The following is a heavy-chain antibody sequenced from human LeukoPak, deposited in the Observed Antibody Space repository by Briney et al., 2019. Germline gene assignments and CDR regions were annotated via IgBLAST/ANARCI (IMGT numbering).Heavy chain of an antibody. CDR3: AREVTSSCYSLDY. Sequence: SETLSLTCTVSGGSISSYYRSWIRQPAGKGLEWIGRIYSSGSTNYNPSLKSRVTMSVDTSKDQFSLKLRAVTAADTAVYYCAREVTSSCYSLDYWGQGTLVTVSS. CDR2: IYSSGST. J-gene: IGHJ4*02. CDR1: GGSISSYY. V-gene: IGHV4-4*07. D-gene: IGHD2-21*01.